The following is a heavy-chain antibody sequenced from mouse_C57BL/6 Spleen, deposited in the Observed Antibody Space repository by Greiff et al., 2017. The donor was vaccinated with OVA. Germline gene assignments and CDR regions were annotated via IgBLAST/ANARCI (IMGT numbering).Heavy chain of an antibody. CDR3: ARSLTTVVEGAMDY. CDR2: IYPGDGDT. J-gene: IGHJ4*01. D-gene: IGHD1-1*01. Sequence: VKLVESGPELVKPGASVKISCKASGYAFSSSWMNWVKQRPGKGLEWIGRIYPGDGDTNYNGKFKGKATLTADKSSSTAYMQLSSLTSEDSAVYFCARSLTTVVEGAMDYWGQGTSVTVSS. CDR1: GYAFSSSW. V-gene: IGHV1-82*01.